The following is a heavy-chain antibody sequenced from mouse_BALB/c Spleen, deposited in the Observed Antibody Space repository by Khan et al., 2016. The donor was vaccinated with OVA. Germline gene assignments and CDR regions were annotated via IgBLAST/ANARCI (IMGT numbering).Heavy chain of an antibody. D-gene: IGHD2-14*01. CDR2: INPSNGYT. Sequence: VQLVESGAELARPGASVKMSCKASGYTFTSYTIHWIKKRPGQGLEWIGYINPSNGYTNYNQKFKDKATLTTDKSSTTAYLQLSSLTSDDSAVYNSGRDGAYHRNDGWFAYWGKGTLVTVSA. CDR3: GRDGAYHRNDGWFAY. J-gene: IGHJ3*01. CDR1: GYTFTSYT. V-gene: IGHV1-4*01.